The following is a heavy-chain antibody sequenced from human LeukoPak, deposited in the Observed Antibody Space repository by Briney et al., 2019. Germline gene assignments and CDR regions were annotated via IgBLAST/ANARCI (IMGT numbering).Heavy chain of an antibody. J-gene: IGHJ4*02. V-gene: IGHV1-18*01. CDR1: AYTFTSYG. CDR3: SITDLLVVAAKEIDD. CDR2: ISAYNGNT. D-gene: IGHD2-15*01. Sequence: ASVTVSCTSSAYTFTSYGISWVRQAPGQGLEWMGWISAYNGNTNYAQKLQGRVTMTTDTSTSKAYMELRSMRQKDTAVYFCSITDLLVVAAKEIDDWGEGTLVTVSS.